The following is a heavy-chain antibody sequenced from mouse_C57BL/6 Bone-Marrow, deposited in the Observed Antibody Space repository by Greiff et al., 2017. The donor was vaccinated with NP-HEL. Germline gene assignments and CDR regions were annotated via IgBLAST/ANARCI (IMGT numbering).Heavy chain of an antibody. CDR2: INPDSSTI. Sequence: EVKLLESGGGLVQPGGSLKLSCAASGIDFSRYWMSWVRRAPGKGLEWIGEINPDSSTINYAPSLKDKFIISRDNAKNTLYLQMSKVRSEDTALYYCARDYYGSSYPFAYWGQGTLVTVSA. CDR3: ARDYYGSSYPFAY. CDR1: GIDFSRYW. J-gene: IGHJ3*01. V-gene: IGHV4-1*01. D-gene: IGHD1-1*01.